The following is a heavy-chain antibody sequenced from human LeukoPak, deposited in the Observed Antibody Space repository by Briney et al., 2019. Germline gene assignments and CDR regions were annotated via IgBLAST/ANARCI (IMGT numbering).Heavy chain of an antibody. CDR3: AKDLTYYDILTAYYTGDAFDF. D-gene: IGHD3-9*01. CDR1: GFTFSNYW. J-gene: IGHJ3*01. V-gene: IGHV3-74*01. CDR2: MDSDGNTI. Sequence: GGSLRLSCAASGFTFSNYWVHWVRQAPGKGLVWVSRMDSDGNTIDYSDSVKGRFTISRDNSKNTLYLQMNSLRAEDTAVYYCAKDLTYYDILTAYYTGDAFDFWGQGTMVTVSS.